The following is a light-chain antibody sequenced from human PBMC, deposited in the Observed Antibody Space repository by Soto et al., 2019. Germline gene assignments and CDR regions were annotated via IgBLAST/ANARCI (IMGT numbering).Light chain of an antibody. V-gene: IGKV4-1*01. CDR2: WAS. Sequence: DSVMTQSPDSLAVSLGERATINCKSSQSVLYSSNNKNYLAWYHQKPGQPPKLLIYWASTRETGVPDRFSGSGSGTDFTLTISSLQAEDVAVYYCQQYFDSPVTFGGGTKVDI. CDR1: QSVLYSSNNKNY. CDR3: QQYFDSPVT. J-gene: IGKJ4*01.